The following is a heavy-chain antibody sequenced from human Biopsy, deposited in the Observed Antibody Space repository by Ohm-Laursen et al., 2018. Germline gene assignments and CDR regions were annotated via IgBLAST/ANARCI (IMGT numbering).Heavy chain of an antibody. CDR1: GESFSDYY. CDR2: INHRGRP. J-gene: IGHJ4*02. V-gene: IGHV4-34*01. Sequence: SETLSLTCEVSGESFSDYYWSWIRQSPGKGLEWIGEINHRGRPSYSPSLQSRVTISVDASKNQFSLNMKSVTAADTAVYFCAREGGGLLPIRLTDFWGPGMMVTVSS. CDR3: AREGGGLLPIRLTDF. D-gene: IGHD1-26*01.